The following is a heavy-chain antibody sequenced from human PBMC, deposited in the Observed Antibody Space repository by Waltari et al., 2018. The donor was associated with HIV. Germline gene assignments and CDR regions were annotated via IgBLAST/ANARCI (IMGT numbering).Heavy chain of an antibody. D-gene: IGHD3-10*01. CDR3: TTLADTTMGRDWYFDL. CDR2: VRQKGDYV. Sequence: VYLVESGGGLVKPGGSLKLSCEGSGFGFRDYTMNWVRQAPGTGLEWVSSVRQKGDYVYYTDAMKGRLSITRDNSKNLMFLEMTRLRPEDSATYFCTTLADTTMGRDWYFDLWGRGFWVIVST. J-gene: IGHJ2*01. V-gene: IGHV3-21*04. CDR1: GFGFRDYT.